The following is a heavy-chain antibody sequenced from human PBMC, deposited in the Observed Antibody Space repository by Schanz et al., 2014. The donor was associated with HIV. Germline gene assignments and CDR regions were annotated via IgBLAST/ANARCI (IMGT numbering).Heavy chain of an antibody. CDR2: IYYTRSG. J-gene: IGHJ6*02. D-gene: IGHD2-21*01. CDR3: ARDVVVQSHALMDV. CDR1: GMSFNDDY. Sequence: QVKLQQWGAGLVKPSETLSLTCAVYGMSFNDDYWTWIRQPPGKGLEWIGHIYYTRSGSYNPSLQSRVTISVDTSANQFSLRLSSVTAADTAVYYCARDVVVQSHALMDVWGQGATVTVSS. V-gene: IGHV4-34*11.